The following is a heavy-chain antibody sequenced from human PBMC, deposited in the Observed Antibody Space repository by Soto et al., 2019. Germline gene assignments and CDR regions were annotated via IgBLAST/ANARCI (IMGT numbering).Heavy chain of an antibody. CDR2: IYHSGST. CDR1: GGSISRSNW. V-gene: IGHV4-4*02. D-gene: IGHD3-10*01. Sequence: QVQLQESGPGLVKPSGTLSLTCAVSGGSISRSNWWRWVRQPPGKGPEWIGEIYHSGSTNYTPSLKCRATISVDKSKNQFSLRLSSVTAADTAVYYCSRTNRITMFREWWFDPWGQGTMVTASS. J-gene: IGHJ5*02. CDR3: SRTNRITMFREWWFDP.